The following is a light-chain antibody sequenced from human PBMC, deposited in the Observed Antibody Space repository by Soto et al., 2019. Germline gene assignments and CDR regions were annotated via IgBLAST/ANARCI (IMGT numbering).Light chain of an antibody. J-gene: IGKJ1*01. CDR1: QTVSQDY. Sequence: EIVLTQSPGTLSLSPGERATFSCRASQTVSQDYLAWFQHKPGKAPRLLMFSATSRAAGIPDRFSGSGSGTDFTLTISRLDPEDFAVYFCQQYGSSPQTFGQGTRVEIK. CDR2: SAT. V-gene: IGKV3-20*01. CDR3: QQYGSSPQT.